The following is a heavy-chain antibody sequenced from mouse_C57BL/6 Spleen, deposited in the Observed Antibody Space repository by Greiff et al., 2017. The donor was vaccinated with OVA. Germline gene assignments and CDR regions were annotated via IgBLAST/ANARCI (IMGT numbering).Heavy chain of an antibody. Sequence: QVQLKQSGPELVKPGASVKLSCKASGYAFSSSWMHWVKQRPGKGLEWIGRIYPGDGDTNYNGKFKGKATLTADKSSSTAYMQLSSLTSEDSAVYFCARAPLYYYGSSYDFDYWGQGTTLTVSS. CDR1: GYAFSSSW. CDR3: ARAPLYYYGSSYDFDY. CDR2: IYPGDGDT. J-gene: IGHJ2*01. V-gene: IGHV1-82*01. D-gene: IGHD1-1*01.